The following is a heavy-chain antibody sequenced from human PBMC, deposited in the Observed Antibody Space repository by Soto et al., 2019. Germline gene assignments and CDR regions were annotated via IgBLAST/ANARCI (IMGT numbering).Heavy chain of an antibody. CDR3: ARLDRFLLYGMDV. J-gene: IGHJ6*02. V-gene: IGHV5-10-1*01. CDR1: GYSFTIYW. Sequence: PGESLKSSGKGSGYSFTIYWISWVLQMPGKGLEWMGRIDPSDSYTNYSPSFQGHVTISADKSISTAYLQWSSLKASDTAMYYCARLDRFLLYGMDVWGQGTTVTVSS. D-gene: IGHD1-1*01. CDR2: IDPSDSYT.